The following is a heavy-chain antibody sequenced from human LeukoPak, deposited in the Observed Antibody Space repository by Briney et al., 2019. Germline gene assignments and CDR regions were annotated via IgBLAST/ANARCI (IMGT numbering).Heavy chain of an antibody. D-gene: IGHD3-3*01. Sequence: PGGSLRLSCAASGFTFSSYSMNWVRQAPGKGLEWVSYISSSSSTIYYADSVKGRFTISRDNAKNSLYLQMNSLRAEDTAVYYCAKSNYDFWSAYYFDYWGQGTLVTVSS. CDR1: GFTFSSYS. J-gene: IGHJ4*02. CDR3: AKSNYDFWSAYYFDY. V-gene: IGHV3-48*01. CDR2: ISSSSSTI.